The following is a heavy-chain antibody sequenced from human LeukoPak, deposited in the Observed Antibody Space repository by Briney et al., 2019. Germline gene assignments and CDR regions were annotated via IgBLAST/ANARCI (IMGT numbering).Heavy chain of an antibody. CDR1: GYSFTSYW. CDR3: ARGGVAATSWFDP. D-gene: IGHD2-15*01. Sequence: GESLKISCKGSGYSFTSYWISWVRQMPGKGLEWMGRIDPSDSYTNYSPSFQGHVTISADKSISTACLQWSSLKASDTAMYYCARGGVAATSWFDPWGQGTLVTVSS. CDR2: IDPSDSYT. J-gene: IGHJ5*02. V-gene: IGHV5-10-1*01.